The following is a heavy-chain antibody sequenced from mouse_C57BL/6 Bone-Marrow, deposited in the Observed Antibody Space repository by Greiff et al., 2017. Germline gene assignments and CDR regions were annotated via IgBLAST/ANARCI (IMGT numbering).Heavy chain of an antibody. J-gene: IGHJ2*01. V-gene: IGHV1-54*01. Sequence: VQLVESGAELVRPGTSVKVSCKASGYAFTNYLIEWVKQRPGQGLEWIGVINPGSGGTNYNEKFKGKATLTADKSSSTAYMQLSSLTSEDSAVYFCARDYRGYFDYWGQGTTLTVSS. CDR2: INPGSGGT. CDR3: ARDYRGYFDY. CDR1: GYAFTNYL. D-gene: IGHD2-14*01.